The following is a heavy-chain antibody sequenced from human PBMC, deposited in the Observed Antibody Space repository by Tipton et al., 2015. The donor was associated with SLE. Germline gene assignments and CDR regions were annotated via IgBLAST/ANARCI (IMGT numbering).Heavy chain of an antibody. V-gene: IGHV5-51*03. J-gene: IGHJ5*02. CDR2: IHPGDSDT. D-gene: IGHD6-13*01. CDR1: GYSFPNYW. CDR3: ARRAAAAGNWLDP. Sequence: QLVQSGAEVKKPGESLKISCKGSGYSFPNYWIAWVRQMPGKGLEWMGIIHPGDSDTRYSPSFQGQVTFSADRSINTAYLQWDSLKASDTAMYYCARRAAAAGNWLDPWGQGTLVTVSS.